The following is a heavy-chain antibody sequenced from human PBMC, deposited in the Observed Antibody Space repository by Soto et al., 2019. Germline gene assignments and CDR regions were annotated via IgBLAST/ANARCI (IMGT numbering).Heavy chain of an antibody. CDR2: ISSSGSTI. CDR1: GFTFSDYY. J-gene: IGHJ6*03. CDR3: ARVSCSSNSCYMSIYYYYYMDV. Sequence: PGGSLRLSCAASGFTFSDYYMSWIRQAPGKGLEWVSYISSSGSTIYYADSVKGRFTISRDNAKNSLYLQMNSLRAEDTAVYYCARVSCSSNSCYMSIYYYYYMDVWGKGTTVTVSS. D-gene: IGHD2-2*02. V-gene: IGHV3-11*01.